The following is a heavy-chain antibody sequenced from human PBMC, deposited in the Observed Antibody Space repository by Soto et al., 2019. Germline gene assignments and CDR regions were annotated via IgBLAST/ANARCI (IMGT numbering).Heavy chain of an antibody. V-gene: IGHV1-18*04. CDR3: AREDVVTARFDP. CDR2: ISAYNGNT. D-gene: IGHD2-21*02. J-gene: IGHJ5*02. Sequence: QVQLVQSGAEVKKPGASVKVSCKASGYTFTSYGISWVRQAPGQGLEWMGWISAYNGNTNYAQKLQGRVTMTTDTSTSTADMALRSRGSDDTAVYYCAREDVVTARFDPWGQGTLVTVSS. CDR1: GYTFTSYG.